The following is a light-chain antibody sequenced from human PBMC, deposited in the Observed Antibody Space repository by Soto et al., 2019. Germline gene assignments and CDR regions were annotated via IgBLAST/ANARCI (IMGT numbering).Light chain of an antibody. CDR2: DAS. CDR3: QQYDNYPLT. J-gene: IGKJ4*01. V-gene: IGKV1-5*01. Sequence: IQVTRSPSTLSASVGDRVTITCRASQSINNWLAWYQQKPGKAPKFLIYDASNLESGVPSRFSGSASGTEFTLTISSLQPDDFATYYCQQYDNYPLTFGGGTKVDIK. CDR1: QSINNW.